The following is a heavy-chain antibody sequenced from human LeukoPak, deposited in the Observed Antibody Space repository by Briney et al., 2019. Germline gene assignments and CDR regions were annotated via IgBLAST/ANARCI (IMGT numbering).Heavy chain of an antibody. V-gene: IGHV4-4*09. CDR2: IYTSGST. CDR1: GVSISSYY. J-gene: IGHJ5*02. CDR3: AWQRSEGFDP. Sequence: SETLSLTCTLSGVSISSYYWSWIRQPPRKGREWIGYIYTSGSTNYNPPLKSRATISVDTSKNQSSLKQSSVTAADTAVYYCAWQRSEGFDPRGQGTLVTVSS. D-gene: IGHD6-25*01.